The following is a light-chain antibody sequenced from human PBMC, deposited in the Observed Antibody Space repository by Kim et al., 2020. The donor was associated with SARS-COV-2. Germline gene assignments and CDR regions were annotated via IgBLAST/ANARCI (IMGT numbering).Light chain of an antibody. J-gene: IGKJ2*01. CDR3: QQSYSTPVT. CDR1: QSISSY. Sequence: SASVEDRVTITGRASQSISSYLNWYQQKPGKAPRLLIYAASSLQSGVPSRFSGSGSGTDFTLTISSLQPEDFATYYCQQSYSTPVTFGQGTKLEI. CDR2: AAS. V-gene: IGKV1-39*01.